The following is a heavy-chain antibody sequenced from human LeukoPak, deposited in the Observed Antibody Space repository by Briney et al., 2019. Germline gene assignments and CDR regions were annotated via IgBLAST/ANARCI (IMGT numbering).Heavy chain of an antibody. CDR3: AAARYSGSYKPLH. CDR1: GFTFTSSA. Sequence: ASVKVSCKASGFTFTSSAMQWVRQARGQRLEWIGWIVVGSGNTNYAQKFQERVTITRDMSTSTAYMELSSLRSEDTAVYYCAAARYSGSYKPLHWGQGTLVTVSS. CDR2: IVVGSGNT. V-gene: IGHV1-58*02. J-gene: IGHJ4*02. D-gene: IGHD1-26*01.